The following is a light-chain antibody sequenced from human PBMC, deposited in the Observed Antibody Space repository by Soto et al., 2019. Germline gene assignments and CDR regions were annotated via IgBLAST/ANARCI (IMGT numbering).Light chain of an antibody. V-gene: IGLV2-14*03. CDR1: SSDIGAYNY. CDR2: DVS. J-gene: IGLJ2*01. Sequence: QSALTQPASVSGSPGQSITISCTGTSSDIGAYNYVSWYQQHPGKVPKLMIYDVSNRPSGVSNRFSGSKSGNTASLTISGLQAEDEADYYCSSYTSSNTLVVFGGGTKVTVL. CDR3: SSYTSSNTLVV.